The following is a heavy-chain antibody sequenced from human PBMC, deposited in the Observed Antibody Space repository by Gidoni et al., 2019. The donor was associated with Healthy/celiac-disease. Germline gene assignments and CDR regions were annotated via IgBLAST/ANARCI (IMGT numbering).Heavy chain of an antibody. CDR1: GGSISSYY. J-gene: IGHJ5*02. CDR2: IYYSGST. V-gene: IGHV4-59*01. D-gene: IGHD1-7*01. CDR3: ARVGGTTYWFDP. Sequence: QVQLQESGPGLVKPSETLSLTCTVSGGSISSYYWSWIRQPPGKGLEWIGYIYYSGSTNYNPSLNSRVTIAVDTSKNQFSLKLSSVTAADTAVYYCARVGGTTYWFDPWGQGTLVTVSS.